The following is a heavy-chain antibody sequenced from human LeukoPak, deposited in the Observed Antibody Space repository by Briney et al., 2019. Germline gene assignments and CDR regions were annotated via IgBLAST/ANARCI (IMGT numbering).Heavy chain of an antibody. D-gene: IGHD4-17*01. Sequence: GGSLRLSCAASGFTVRSNYMTWVRQAPGEGLEWVSVIYSGGSTYYAGSVKGRFTISRDNAKNSLFLQMISLRAEDTAVYYCARDKGTHGDYCVDDWGQGTLVTVSS. V-gene: IGHV3-66*01. J-gene: IGHJ4*02. CDR2: IYSGGST. CDR3: ARDKGTHGDYCVDD. CDR1: GFTVRSNY.